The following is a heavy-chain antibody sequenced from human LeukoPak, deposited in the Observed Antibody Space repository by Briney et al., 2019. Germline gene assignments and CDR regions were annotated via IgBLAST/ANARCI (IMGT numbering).Heavy chain of an antibody. CDR2: ISAYSGDI. D-gene: IGHD1-26*01. CDR3: ARVGGRIVGATVYFDY. Sequence: ASVKVSCKTSGYTFSDYGLNWVRQAPGQGLQWMGGISAYSGDINYSQKFQGRVTMTRDTSISTAYMELSRLRSDDTAVYYCARVGGRIVGATVYFDYWGQGTLVTVSS. J-gene: IGHJ4*02. CDR1: GYTFSDYG. V-gene: IGHV1-2*02.